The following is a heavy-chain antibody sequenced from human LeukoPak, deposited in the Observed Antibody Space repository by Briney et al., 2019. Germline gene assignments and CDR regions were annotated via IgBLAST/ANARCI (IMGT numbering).Heavy chain of an antibody. J-gene: IGHJ3*02. V-gene: IGHV4-59*12. CDR2: IHYSGST. D-gene: IGHD6-6*01. Sequence: PSETLALTCTASGGSISSYYLSWIRQPPGKGLEWIGYIHYSGSTNHNPSLKSRVTISVDMPKNQFTLKLSSVTAADTAVYYCARESITARRGAFDIWGQGTMVTVSS. CDR1: GGSISSYY. CDR3: ARESITARRGAFDI.